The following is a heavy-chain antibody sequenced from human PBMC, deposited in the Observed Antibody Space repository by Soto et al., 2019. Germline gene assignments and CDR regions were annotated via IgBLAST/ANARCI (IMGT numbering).Heavy chain of an antibody. Sequence: SETLSLTCTVSCGSISGYYWSWIRQPPGKGLEWIGYMYNTGSTVYNPSFKSRVAISVDTSKNQFSLKLSSVTAADTAVYYCARRYGTTFDYWGQGTLVTVSS. CDR3: ARRYGTTFDY. V-gene: IGHV4-59*01. J-gene: IGHJ4*02. CDR1: CGSISGYY. CDR2: MYNTGST. D-gene: IGHD1-7*01.